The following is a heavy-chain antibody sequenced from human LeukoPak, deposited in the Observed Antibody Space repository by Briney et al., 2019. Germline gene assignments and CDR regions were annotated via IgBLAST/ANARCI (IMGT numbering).Heavy chain of an antibody. CDR2: MNPNSGNT. Sequence: ASVKVSCKASGYTFTSYDINWVRQATGQGLVWMGWMNPNSGNTGYAQKFQGRVTMTRNTSISTAYMELSSLRSEDTAVYYCATSTSLGSRLTHFGYWGQGTLVTVSS. CDR3: ATSTSLGSRLTHFGY. J-gene: IGHJ4*02. V-gene: IGHV1-8*01. CDR1: GYTFTSYD. D-gene: IGHD1-14*01.